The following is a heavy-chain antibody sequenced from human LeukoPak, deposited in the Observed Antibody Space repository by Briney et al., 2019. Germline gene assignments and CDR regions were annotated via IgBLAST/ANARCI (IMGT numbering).Heavy chain of an antibody. J-gene: IGHJ4*02. V-gene: IGHV3-11*04. CDR1: GFTVSSNY. Sequence: GGSLRLSCAASGFTVSSNYMSWVRQAPGKGLEWVSYINGGGSPIFYADSVRGRFTISRDNAKNSLYLQMNSLRAEDTAVYYCVRDNPRCCGVIPANIDDYWGQGTLVTVSS. CDR2: INGGGSPI. CDR3: VRDNPRCCGVIPANIDDY. D-gene: IGHD2-21*01.